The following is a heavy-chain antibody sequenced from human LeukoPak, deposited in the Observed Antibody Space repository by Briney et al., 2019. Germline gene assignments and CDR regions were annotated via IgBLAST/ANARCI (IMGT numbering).Heavy chain of an antibody. CDR3: ASGIFGAFHF. J-gene: IGHJ6*02. CDR2: ISTYNNKA. V-gene: IGHV1-18*01. CDR1: GYTFASYG. Sequence: ASVKVSCTTSGYTFASYGISWVRQAPRHGFEWLGWISTYNNKANYTQKLQGRVTLTTDTSTSTVYLELKSLTSDDTAVYYCASGIFGAFHFWGQGTMVIVSS. D-gene: IGHD1-14*01.